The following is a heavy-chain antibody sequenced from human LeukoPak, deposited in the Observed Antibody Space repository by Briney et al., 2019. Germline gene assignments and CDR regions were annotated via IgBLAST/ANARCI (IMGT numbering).Heavy chain of an antibody. Sequence: ASLKVSCKASEDTFNAYYIHCVRQAPGQSLEWRGWMSPKTGATNYAQNFQGRVTMTRDTSMTTAYMGLRSLTAGDTAVYYCTRQTYGDHFDFWGQGTLVTVSP. J-gene: IGHJ4*02. CDR1: EDTFNAYY. CDR3: TRQTYGDHFDF. D-gene: IGHD4-17*01. CDR2: MSPKTGAT. V-gene: IGHV1-2*02.